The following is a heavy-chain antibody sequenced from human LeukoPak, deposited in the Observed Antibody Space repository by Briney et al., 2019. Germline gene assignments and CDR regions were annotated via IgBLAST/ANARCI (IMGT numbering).Heavy chain of an antibody. CDR2: ISSSNRTI. Sequence: PGGSLRLSCAASGFTFSSHSMNWVRQAPGKGLEWVSYISSSNRTIYYADSVKGRFTISRDNSKNTLYLQMNSLRAEDTAVYYCAKTRWSVMWELLWGFDYWGQGTLVTVSS. J-gene: IGHJ4*02. D-gene: IGHD1-26*01. V-gene: IGHV3-48*01. CDR3: AKTRWSVMWELLWGFDY. CDR1: GFTFSSHS.